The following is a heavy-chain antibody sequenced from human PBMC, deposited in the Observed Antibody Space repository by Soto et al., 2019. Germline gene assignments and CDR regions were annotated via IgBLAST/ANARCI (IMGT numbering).Heavy chain of an antibody. J-gene: IGHJ4*02. D-gene: IGHD3-22*01. V-gene: IGHV4-31*03. CDR2: IYYSGST. CDR1: GGSISSGGYY. Sequence: PSETLSLTCTVSGGSISSGGYYWSWIRQHPGKGLEWIGYIYYSGSTYYNPSLKSRVTISVDTSKNQFSLKLSSVTAADTAVYYCARRDSSGYYDPPGKISYWGQRNL. CDR3: ARRDSSGYYDPPGKISY.